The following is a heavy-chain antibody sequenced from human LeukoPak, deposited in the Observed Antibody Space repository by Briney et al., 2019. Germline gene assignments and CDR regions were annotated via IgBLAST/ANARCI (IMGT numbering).Heavy chain of an antibody. V-gene: IGHV3-30*02. CDR2: IQDDGSDK. Sequence: GGSLRLSCAASGFTFSSYGMHWVRQAPGKGLEWVAFIQDDGSDKYYADSVKGRFTISRDNSKNTLYLQMNSLRTEDTAVYYCAKRVGAPFDYWGQGTLVTVSS. CDR1: GFTFSSYG. CDR3: AKRVGAPFDY. J-gene: IGHJ4*02.